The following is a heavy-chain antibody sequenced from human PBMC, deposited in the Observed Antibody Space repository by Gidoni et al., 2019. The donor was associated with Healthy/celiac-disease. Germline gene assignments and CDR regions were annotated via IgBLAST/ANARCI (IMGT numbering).Heavy chain of an antibody. D-gene: IGHD3-22*01. CDR3: AREGPRGSGYYTPKGHWYFDL. Sequence: QVQLVESGGGLVKPGGSLRLSCAASGFTFSDYYRSWIRQAPGKGLEWVSYISSSGSTIYYADSVKGRFTISRDNAKNSLYLQMNSLRAEDTAVYYCAREGPRGSGYYTPKGHWYFDLWGRGTLVTVSS. CDR2: ISSSGSTI. CDR1: GFTFSDYY. V-gene: IGHV3-11*01. J-gene: IGHJ2*01.